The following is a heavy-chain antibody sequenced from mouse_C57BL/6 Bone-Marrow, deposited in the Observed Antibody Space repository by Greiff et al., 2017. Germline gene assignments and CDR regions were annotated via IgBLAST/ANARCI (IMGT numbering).Heavy chain of an antibody. CDR2: ISSGSSTI. CDR1: GFTFSDYG. J-gene: IGHJ3*01. CDR3: ARGHYYSYPAWFAG. V-gene: IGHV5-17*01. D-gene: IGHD2-12*01. Sequence: DVKLVESGGGLVKPGGSLKLSCAASGFTFSDYGMHWVRQAPEKGLEWVAYISSGSSTIYYADTVNGRFTISRDNDKTTLFLQMTRLRSEDTAMYYCARGHYYSYPAWFAGWGKGTLVTVSA.